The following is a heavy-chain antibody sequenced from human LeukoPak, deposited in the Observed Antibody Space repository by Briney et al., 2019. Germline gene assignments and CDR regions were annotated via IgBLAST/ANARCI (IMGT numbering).Heavy chain of an antibody. CDR1: GGSFSGYY. Sequence: SETLSLTCAVYGGSFSGYYWSWIRQPPGRGLERIGEINHSGSTNYNPSLKSRVTISVDTSKNQFSLKLGSVTAADTAVYCCARRAGRWLQLRGHAFDIWGQGTMVTVSS. D-gene: IGHD5-24*01. CDR3: ARRAGRWLQLRGHAFDI. J-gene: IGHJ3*02. V-gene: IGHV4-34*01. CDR2: INHSGST.